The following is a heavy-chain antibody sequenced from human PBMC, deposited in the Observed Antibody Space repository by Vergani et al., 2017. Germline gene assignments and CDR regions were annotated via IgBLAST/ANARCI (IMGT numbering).Heavy chain of an antibody. D-gene: IGHD6-13*01. CDR3: ARVRPIALYYYDYYMDV. Sequence: QVQLQESGPGLVKPSETLSLTCTVSGGSISSYYWSWIRQPPGKGLEWIGYIYYSGSTNYNPSLKSRGTISVDTSKNQFSLKLSSVTAADTAVYYCARVRPIALYYYDYYMDVWGKGTTVTVAS. V-gene: IGHV4-59*01. CDR1: GGSISSYY. J-gene: IGHJ6*03. CDR2: IYYSGST.